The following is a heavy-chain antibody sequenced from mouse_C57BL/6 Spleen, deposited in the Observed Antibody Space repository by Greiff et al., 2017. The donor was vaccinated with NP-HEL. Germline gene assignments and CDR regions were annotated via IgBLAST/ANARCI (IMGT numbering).Heavy chain of an antibody. Sequence: QVQLQQPGAELVKPGASVKLSCKASGYTFTSYWMHWVKQRPGRGLEWIGRIDPNSGGTKYNEKFKSKATLTVDKPSSTAYMQRSSLTSEDSAVYYCARSYYSNYPYAMDYWGQGTSVTVSS. CDR2: IDPNSGGT. J-gene: IGHJ4*01. D-gene: IGHD2-5*01. V-gene: IGHV1-72*01. CDR1: GYTFTSYW. CDR3: ARSYYSNYPYAMDY.